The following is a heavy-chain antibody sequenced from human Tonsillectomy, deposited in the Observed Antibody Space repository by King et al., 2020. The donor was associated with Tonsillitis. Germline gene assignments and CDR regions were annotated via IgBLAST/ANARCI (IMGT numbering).Heavy chain of an antibody. CDR3: ARGCYDYYCPDV. V-gene: IGHV4-34*01. J-gene: IGHJ6*02. Sequence: VQLQQWGAGLLKPSETLSLTCTVYGGSFTDYYWSWIRQPPGKGLEWMGDINHSGITNYNPSLKSRVTISVDTSKNHFSLRLSSVTAADTAVYYCARGCYDYYCPDVWGQGNTVNVSS. CDR2: INHSGIT. CDR1: GGSFTDYY.